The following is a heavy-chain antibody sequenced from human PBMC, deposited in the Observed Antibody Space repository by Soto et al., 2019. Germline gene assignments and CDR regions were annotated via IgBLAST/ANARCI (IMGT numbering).Heavy chain of an antibody. V-gene: IGHV1-8*01. CDR2: MNTNTGNT. D-gene: IGHD3-3*01. CDR1: GYTFTEFD. J-gene: IGHJ4*02. Sequence: ASVKVSCKTSGYTFTEFDINWVRQAPGQGLEWMGWMNTNTGNTGYAQKFQGRVTMTRDTSISTAYMELRRLRSEDTAVYYCARVVRFFGGHAGYWGQGTLVTAPQ. CDR3: ARVVRFFGGHAGY.